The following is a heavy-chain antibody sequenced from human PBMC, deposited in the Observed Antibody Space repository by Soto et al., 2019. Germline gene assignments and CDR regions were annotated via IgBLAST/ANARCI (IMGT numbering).Heavy chain of an antibody. J-gene: IGHJ6*02. CDR3: ARGDGRGSSGFYYYYGMDV. CDR1: GFTFTNYF. D-gene: IGHD6-25*01. CDR2: ISPYDGST. Sequence: QVQLGQSGAEVKKPGASGKVSCKASGFTFTNYFFHWVRQAPRQGLEWMGIISPYDGSTNYVQSLRGRVTLTRVTSRSTVYLELSSLGSEDTAVYYCARGDGRGSSGFYYYYGMDVWGHGTTVTVSS. V-gene: IGHV1-46*01.